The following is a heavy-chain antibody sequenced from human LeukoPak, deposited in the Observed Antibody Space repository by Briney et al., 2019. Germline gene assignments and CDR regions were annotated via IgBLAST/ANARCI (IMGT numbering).Heavy chain of an antibody. J-gene: IGHJ5*02. CDR3: ARDSQELWFGEFLSPPNWFDP. D-gene: IGHD3-10*01. Sequence: ASVKVSCKASGHTFTGYYMHWVRQAPGQGLEWMGRINPNSGGTNYGQKVQGRVTMTRDTSNSTAYMELSRLRSDDTAVYYCARDSQELWFGEFLSPPNWFDPWGQGTLVTVSS. CDR1: GHTFTGYY. CDR2: INPNSGGT. V-gene: IGHV1-2*06.